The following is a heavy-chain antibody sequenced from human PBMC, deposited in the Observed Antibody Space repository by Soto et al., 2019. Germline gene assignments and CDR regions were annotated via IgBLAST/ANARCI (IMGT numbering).Heavy chain of an antibody. CDR2: INPNSGGT. J-gene: IGHJ4*02. Sequence: ASVKVSCKASGYTFTGFYMHWVRQAPGQGLEWMGWINPNSGGTNYAQKFQGRVTMTRDTSISTAYMELSRLRSDDTAVYYCARAHYYDSSGSFDYWGQGTLVTVSS. CDR3: ARAHYYDSSGSFDY. CDR1: GYTFTGFY. D-gene: IGHD3-22*01. V-gene: IGHV1-2*02.